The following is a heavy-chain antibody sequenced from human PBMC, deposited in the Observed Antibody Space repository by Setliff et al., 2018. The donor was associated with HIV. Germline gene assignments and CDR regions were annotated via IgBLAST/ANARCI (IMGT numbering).Heavy chain of an antibody. CDR3: ARDLFGSWYTGSSGLAY. Sequence: ASVKVSCKASGYTFTDYYVHWVRQAPGQGLEWMGWINPKTGDTSYIQDFQGRVTMTRDTSISTAFMDLSRLTSHDTAMYYCARDLFGSWYTGSSGLAYWGQGTLVTVSS. CDR2: INPKTGDT. CDR1: GYTFTDYY. D-gene: IGHD2-2*02. V-gene: IGHV1-2*02. J-gene: IGHJ4*02.